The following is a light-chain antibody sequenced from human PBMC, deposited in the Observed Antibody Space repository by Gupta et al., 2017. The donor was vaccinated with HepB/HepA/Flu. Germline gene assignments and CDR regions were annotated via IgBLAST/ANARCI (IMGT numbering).Light chain of an antibody. Sequence: SALPQPAPVSGSPGPSITISCTGTGSDIGTYKYVSWYQHHPGKAPKLIIYDVSSRPSGVSNRFSGSKSGTTASLTISGLEAEDEADYYCGSSTSSITTGFAGGTKLTVL. CDR3: GSSTSSITTG. J-gene: IGLJ2*01. V-gene: IGLV2-14*03. CDR1: GSDIGTYKY. CDR2: DVS.